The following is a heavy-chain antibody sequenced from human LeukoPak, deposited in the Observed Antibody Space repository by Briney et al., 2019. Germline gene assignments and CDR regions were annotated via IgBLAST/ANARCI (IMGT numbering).Heavy chain of an antibody. V-gene: IGHV3-23*01. J-gene: IGHJ4*02. CDR2: ISGSGGST. D-gene: IGHD5-18*01. Sequence: GGSLRLSCAASGFTFSSYAMSWVRQAPGKGLEWVSAISGSGGSTYHADSVKGRFTISRDNSKSTMYLQVNSLRAEDTAVYYCAKRIQSALAMGYWGQGTLVTVSS. CDR3: AKRIQSALAMGY. CDR1: GFTFSSYA.